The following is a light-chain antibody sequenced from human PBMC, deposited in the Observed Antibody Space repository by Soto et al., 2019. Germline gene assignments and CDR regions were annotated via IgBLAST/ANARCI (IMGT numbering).Light chain of an antibody. V-gene: IGLV2-14*01. CDR2: EVS. CDR3: SSYTSSSTLL. CDR1: SSDVGGYNY. J-gene: IGLJ3*02. Sequence: QSVLTQPASVSGSPGQSITISCTGTSSDVGGYNYVSWYQQHPGKVPKLMIFEVSDRPSGVSNRFSGSKSGNTASLTISGLQPEDEADYYCSSYTSSSTLLFGGGTKLTVL.